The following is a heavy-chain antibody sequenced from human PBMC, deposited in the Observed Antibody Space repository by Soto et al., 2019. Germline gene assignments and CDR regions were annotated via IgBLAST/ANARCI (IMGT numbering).Heavy chain of an antibody. D-gene: IGHD2-2*01. V-gene: IGHV3-66*01. CDR3: AKAAGYQLLVDYYYYMDV. Sequence: GESLKISCAASGFTVSRHYMTWVRQAPGRGLEWVSVLYSGGSTNYADSVKGRFTISRDDSKNTLYLQMNSLRVEDTAVYYCAKAAGYQLLVDYYYYMDVWGTGTTVTVSS. J-gene: IGHJ6*03. CDR2: LYSGGST. CDR1: GFTVSRHY.